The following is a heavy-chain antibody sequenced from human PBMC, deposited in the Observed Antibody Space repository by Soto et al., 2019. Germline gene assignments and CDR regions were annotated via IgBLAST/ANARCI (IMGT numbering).Heavy chain of an antibody. Sequence: QVRLVQSGAEVKKPGASVKVSCKASGYTFTGYYMHWVRQAPGQGLEWMGWINPNSGGTNYAQKFQGRVTMTRDTSISTAYMELNSRRDEDTAVYFCARDGRARSAYSSDYYYVSGMDVWGQGTTVTVSS. D-gene: IGHD3-3*01. CDR1: GYTFTGYY. CDR3: ARDGRARSAYSSDYYYVSGMDV. CDR2: INPNSGGT. J-gene: IGHJ6*02. V-gene: IGHV1-2*02.